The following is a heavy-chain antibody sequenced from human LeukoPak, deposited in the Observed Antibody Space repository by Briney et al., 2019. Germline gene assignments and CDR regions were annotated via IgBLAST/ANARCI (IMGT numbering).Heavy chain of an antibody. V-gene: IGHV3-20*04. CDR3: VRAAYYYDSSGYFPY. CDR2: INWNGGST. Sequence: GGSLRLSCAASGFTFDDYGMSWVRQAPGKGLEWVSGINWNGGSTGYADSVKGRFTISRDNAKNSLYLQMNSLRADDTALYYCVRAAYYYDSSGYFPYWGQGTLVTVSS. D-gene: IGHD3-22*01. J-gene: IGHJ4*02. CDR1: GFTFDDYG.